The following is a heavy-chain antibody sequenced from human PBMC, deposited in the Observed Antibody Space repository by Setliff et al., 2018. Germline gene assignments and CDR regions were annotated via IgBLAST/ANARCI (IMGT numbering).Heavy chain of an antibody. V-gene: IGHV1-18*01. J-gene: IGHJ4*02. CDR2: ISAYNGNT. D-gene: IGHD2-15*01. Sequence: ASVKVSCKTSGYTFNSYGYSWVRQAPGQGLEWMGWISAYNGNTKFVQKFQGRAAMTTETSTSTAFMGLRSLRPDESAFYYCGRVVADLILGNYIDYWGQGTLVTVSS. CDR1: GYTFNSYG. CDR3: GRVVADLILGNYIDY.